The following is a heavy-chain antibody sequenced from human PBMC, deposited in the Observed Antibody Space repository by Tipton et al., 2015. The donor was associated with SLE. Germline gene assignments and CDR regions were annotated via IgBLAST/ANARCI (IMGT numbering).Heavy chain of an antibody. CDR2: ISTYNGNT. CDR1: GYTFTTYG. D-gene: IGHD4/OR15-4a*01. J-gene: IGHJ4*02. Sequence: QSGPEVKKPGASVRVSCKASGYTFTTYGISWVRQAPGQGLEWMGWISTYNGNTNYAQKLQGRVTMTSDTSTSTAYMELRSLRSDDTAIYYCARQGTMVEPFDYWGQGTLVTVSS. V-gene: IGHV1-18*01. CDR3: ARQGTMVEPFDY.